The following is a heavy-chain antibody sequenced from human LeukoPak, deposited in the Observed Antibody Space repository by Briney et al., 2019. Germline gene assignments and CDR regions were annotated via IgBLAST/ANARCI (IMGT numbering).Heavy chain of an antibody. Sequence: PGGSLRLSCAASGFTFSSYEMNWVRQAPGKGLEWVSYISSSGSTIYYADSVKGRFTISRDNAKNSLYLQMNSLRAEDTAVCYCARVGWSSSGWYDYYYGMDVWGKGTTVTVSS. CDR2: ISSSGSTI. D-gene: IGHD6-19*01. CDR1: GFTFSSYE. J-gene: IGHJ6*04. CDR3: ARVGWSSSGWYDYYYGMDV. V-gene: IGHV3-48*03.